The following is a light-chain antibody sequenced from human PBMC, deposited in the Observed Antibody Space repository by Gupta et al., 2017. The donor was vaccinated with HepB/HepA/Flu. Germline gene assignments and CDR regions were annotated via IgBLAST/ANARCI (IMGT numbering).Light chain of an antibody. CDR3: GTWDSSLGGGV. CDR2: ENS. CDR1: SSNIGNNY. J-gene: IGLJ3*02. Sequence: QSVLTPPPSVSAAPGQKVTLSCSGSSSNIGNNYVSWSQQVTGTAPKLLIYENSKRPSGIPDRFSGSRSGTSATLGITGLQTGDEAYYYCGTWDSSLGGGVFGGGTKLTVL. V-gene: IGLV1-51*02.